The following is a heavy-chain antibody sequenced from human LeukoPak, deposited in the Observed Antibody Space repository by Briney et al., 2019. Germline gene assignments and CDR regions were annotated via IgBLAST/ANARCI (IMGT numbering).Heavy chain of an antibody. D-gene: IGHD5-18*01. CDR1: GYSFSSGYY. J-gene: IGHJ4*02. CDR2: LYHSRST. CDR3: ARGRIQDRKIFLQRSYYFDY. V-gene: IGHV4-38-2*01. Sequence: SETLSLTCAVSGYSFSSGYYWAWIRQPPGKGLEWIGSLYHSRSTYYNPSLRGRVTISVDTSKNQFSLKLSSVTAADTAVYYCARGRIQDRKIFLQRSYYFDYWGQGTLVTVSS.